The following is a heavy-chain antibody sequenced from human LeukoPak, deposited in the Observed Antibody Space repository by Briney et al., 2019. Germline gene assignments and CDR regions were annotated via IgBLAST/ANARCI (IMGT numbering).Heavy chain of an antibody. CDR1: GGSISSGAYY. CDR3: ARGMATFEN. J-gene: IGHJ4*02. D-gene: IGHD2-8*01. V-gene: IGHV4-31*03. CDR2: INYSGDT. Sequence: PSQTLSLTCTVSGGSISSGAYYWSWIRQHPGKGLEWIAYINYSGDTYYKASLKSRATISIDASKNQFSLKLTSVTAADRAVYFCARGMATFENWGQGILVTVSS.